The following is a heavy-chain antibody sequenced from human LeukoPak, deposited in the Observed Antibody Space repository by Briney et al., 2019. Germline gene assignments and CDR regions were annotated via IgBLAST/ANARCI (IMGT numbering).Heavy chain of an antibody. CDR2: IYTRGIT. D-gene: IGHD5-12*01. CDR3: ARDGRATGPFDY. CDR1: GGPISSYY. Sequence: SGTLSLTCTVSGGPISSYYWSWIRQPAGKGLEWIGRIYTRGITNYNPSLKSRVTISVDTSKNQFSLNLTSVTAADTAVYFCARDGRATGPFDYWGQGALVTISS. V-gene: IGHV4-4*07. J-gene: IGHJ4*02.